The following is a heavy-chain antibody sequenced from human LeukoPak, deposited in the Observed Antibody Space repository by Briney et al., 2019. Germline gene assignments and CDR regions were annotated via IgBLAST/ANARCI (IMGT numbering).Heavy chain of an antibody. CDR2: ISYDGSNK. CDR3: AKGRGPGIAAAGTLDY. V-gene: IGHV3-30*18. CDR1: GFTFSSYG. J-gene: IGHJ4*02. D-gene: IGHD6-13*01. Sequence: GGSLRLSCAASGFTFSSYGMHWVRQAPGKGLEWVAVISYDGSNKYYADSVKGRFTISRDNSKNTLYLQMNSLRAEDTAVYYCAKGRGPGIAAAGTLDYWGQGTLVTVSS.